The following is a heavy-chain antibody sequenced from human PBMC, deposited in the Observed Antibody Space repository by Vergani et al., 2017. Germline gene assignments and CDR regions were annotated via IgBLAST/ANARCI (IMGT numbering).Heavy chain of an antibody. D-gene: IGHD3-9*01. Sequence: DVHLAESGGGFFQPGGSLSLSCSASGVSFNSYWMHWVRQVPGKGLLWVSRIKSDGSSTAYADSVKGRFTISRDNAQNTLYLQMNSLRVEDTGVYYCARARCIETCYMSNWLDSWGQGTLVTVSS. CDR2: IKSDGSST. CDR1: GVSFNSYW. V-gene: IGHV3-74*03. J-gene: IGHJ5*01. CDR3: ARARCIETCYMSNWLDS.